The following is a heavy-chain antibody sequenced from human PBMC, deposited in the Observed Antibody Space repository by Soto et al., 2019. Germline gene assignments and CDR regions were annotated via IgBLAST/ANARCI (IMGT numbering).Heavy chain of an antibody. Sequence: GGSLRLSCAASGFTFSSCAMSWVRQAPGKGLEWVSAITGSGDSTYYADSVKGRFTVSRDNSKNTLYLQMNSLRAEDTAVYYCAKVFVFTIREGFDYWGLGTLVTVSS. CDR1: GFTFSSCA. CDR3: AKVFVFTIREGFDY. D-gene: IGHD3-3*01. CDR2: ITGSGDST. V-gene: IGHV3-23*01. J-gene: IGHJ4*02.